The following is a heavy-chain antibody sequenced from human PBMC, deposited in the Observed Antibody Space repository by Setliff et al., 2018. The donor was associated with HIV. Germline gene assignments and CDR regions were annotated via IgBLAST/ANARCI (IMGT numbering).Heavy chain of an antibody. Sequence: SETLSLTCTVSGGSISSGGYYWSWIRQHPGKGLEWIGYIYYSGSTYYNPSLKSRVTISVDTSKNQFSLKLSSVTAADTAVYYCARVTGYYDFWSGYYIGSGWFDPWGQGTLVTVSS. CDR1: GGSISSGGYY. CDR3: ARVTGYYDFWSGYYIGSGWFDP. V-gene: IGHV4-31*03. J-gene: IGHJ5*02. D-gene: IGHD3-3*01. CDR2: IYYSGST.